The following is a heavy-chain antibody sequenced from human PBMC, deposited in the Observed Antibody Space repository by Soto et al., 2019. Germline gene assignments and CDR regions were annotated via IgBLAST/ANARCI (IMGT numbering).Heavy chain of an antibody. CDR3: ARDWDDILTGYYNPRGYYGMDV. V-gene: IGHV1-69*04. CDR2: IIPTLGIA. J-gene: IGHJ6*02. Sequence: SVKGAWKAAGGSFSSYTSSWGRQAPGQGLXWMGRIIPTLGIANYAQKFQGRVTITADKSTSTAYMELSSLRSEDTAVYYCARDWDDILTGYYNPRGYYGMDVWGQGTTVTVSS. D-gene: IGHD3-9*01. CDR1: GGSFSSYT.